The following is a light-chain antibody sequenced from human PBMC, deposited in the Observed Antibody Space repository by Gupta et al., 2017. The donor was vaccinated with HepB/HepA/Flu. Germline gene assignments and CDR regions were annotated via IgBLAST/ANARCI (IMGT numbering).Light chain of an antibody. J-gene: IGLJ2*01. V-gene: IGLV2-14*01. CDR3: GSFTSSSTLEVL. Sequence: QSALPQPASVSGSPGQSITICFHGARSDVGGYNFVSWYQQHPGKAPKLIIYDVSNRPAGVSNRFSGSKSGNTASLTISGLQAEDEAEYYCGSFTSSSTLEVLFGGGTKVTVL. CDR2: DVS. CDR1: RSDVGGYNF.